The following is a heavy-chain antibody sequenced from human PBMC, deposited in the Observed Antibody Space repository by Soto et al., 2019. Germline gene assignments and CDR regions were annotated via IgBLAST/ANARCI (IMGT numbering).Heavy chain of an antibody. CDR1: GCSIRSSSYY. CDR2: IYYSGST. J-gene: IGHJ5*02. CDR3: AGNEYSSSDYNWFDP. Sequence: PSETLSLPCPVSGCSIRSSSYYWGWIRQPPGKGLEWIGSIYYSGSTYYNPSLKSRVTISVDTSKNQFSLKLSSVTAADTAVYYCAGNEYSSSDYNWFDPGGQGNLVTVS. V-gene: IGHV4-39*01. D-gene: IGHD6-6*01.